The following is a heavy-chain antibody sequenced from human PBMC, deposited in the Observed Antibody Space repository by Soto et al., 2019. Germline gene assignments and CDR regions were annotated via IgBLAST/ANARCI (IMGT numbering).Heavy chain of an antibody. V-gene: IGHV4-39*01. CDR1: GGSISSSSYY. Sequence: SETLSLTCTVSGGSISSSSYYWGWIRQPPGKGLEWIGSIYYSGSTYYNPSLKSRVTISVDTSKNQFSLKLSSVTAADTAVYYCASWNRAVDTAMVGGGMDVWGQGTTVTVSS. J-gene: IGHJ6*02. CDR2: IYYSGST. CDR3: ASWNRAVDTAMVGGGMDV. D-gene: IGHD5-18*01.